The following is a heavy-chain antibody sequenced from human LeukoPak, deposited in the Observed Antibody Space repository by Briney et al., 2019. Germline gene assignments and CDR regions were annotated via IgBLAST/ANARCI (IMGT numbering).Heavy chain of an antibody. CDR1: GFTFSSYA. CDR3: AKDMPSSSYHILYYFDY. D-gene: IGHD6-6*01. J-gene: IGHJ4*02. Sequence: QPGGSLRLSCAASGFTFSSYAMSWVRQAPGKGLEWVSAISGSGGSTYYADSVKGRFTISRDNSKNTLYLQMNSLRAEDTAVYYCAKDMPSSSYHILYYFDYWGQGPLVTVSS. V-gene: IGHV3-23*01. CDR2: ISGSGGST.